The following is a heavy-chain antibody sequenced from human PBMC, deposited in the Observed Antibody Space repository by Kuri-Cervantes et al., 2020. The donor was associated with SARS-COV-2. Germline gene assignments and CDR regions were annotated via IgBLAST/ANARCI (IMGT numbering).Heavy chain of an antibody. Sequence: GGSLRLPCQPPGLTFSSYGIHGVRQAPAKGLEWVAVIWNDGRNKYYVDSVKGRFTISRDNSKNTLYLQVNSLRIEDTAEYFCARDPWRADISGGKRPFDYWGQGTLVTVSS. CDR3: ARDPWRADISGGKRPFDY. V-gene: IGHV3-33*01. D-gene: IGHD3-22*01. CDR1: GLTFSSYG. J-gene: IGHJ4*02. CDR2: IWNDGRNK.